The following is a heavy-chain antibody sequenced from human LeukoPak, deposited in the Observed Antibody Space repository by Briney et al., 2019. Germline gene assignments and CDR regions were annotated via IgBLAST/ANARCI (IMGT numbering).Heavy chain of an antibody. CDR2: INPGSGGT. Sequence: ASVKVSCKASGYTFTSYYIHWVRQAPGQGLEWMGWINPGSGGTNYAQKFQGRVSMTRDTSISTAYLDLNSLISDDTAVFYCARISRGRYYFDYWGQGTLVTVSS. CDR3: ARISRGRYYFDY. CDR1: GYTFTSYY. V-gene: IGHV1-2*02. J-gene: IGHJ4*02. D-gene: IGHD2-15*01.